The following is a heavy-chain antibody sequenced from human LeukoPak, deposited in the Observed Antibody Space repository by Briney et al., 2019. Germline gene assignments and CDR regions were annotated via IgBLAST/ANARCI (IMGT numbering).Heavy chain of an antibody. CDR1: GGSISSYY. V-gene: IGHV4-59*12. CDR3: ASYSGSGAYDTKFDY. J-gene: IGHJ4*02. CDR2: IYYSGST. D-gene: IGHD6-25*01. Sequence: SETLSLTCTVSGGSISSYYWSWIRQPPGKGLEWIGYIYYSGSTNYNPSLKSRVTISVDTSKNQFSLKLSSVTAADTAVYYCASYSGSGAYDTKFDYWGQGTLVTVSS.